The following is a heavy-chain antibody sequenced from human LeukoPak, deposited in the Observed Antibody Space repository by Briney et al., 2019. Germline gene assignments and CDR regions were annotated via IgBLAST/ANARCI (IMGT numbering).Heavy chain of an antibody. Sequence: GGSLRPSSAPAGFTLSSYAMTWGRQAPGKGLEWVSSISGSGYSTYYADSVKGRFTISRDNSKNTLYLQMNSLRGEDTAVYYCAKGVGIEGAGHFDPWGQGTVVTVSS. J-gene: IGHJ5*02. D-gene: IGHD6-13*01. CDR2: ISGSGYST. CDR3: AKGVGIEGAGHFDP. V-gene: IGHV3-23*01. CDR1: GFTLSSYA.